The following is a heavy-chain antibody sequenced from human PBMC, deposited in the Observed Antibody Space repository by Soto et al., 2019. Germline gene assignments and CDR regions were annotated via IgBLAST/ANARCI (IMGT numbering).Heavy chain of an antibody. D-gene: IGHD3-9*01. V-gene: IGHV3-48*01. CDR2: ISSSSSTI. CDR1: GFTFSSYS. Sequence: PGGSLRLSCAASGFTFSSYSMNWVRQAPGKGLEWVSYISSSSSTIYYADSVKGRFTISRDNAKNSLYLQMNSLRAEDTAVYYCARAFAYYDILTGYYRPLSYFDYWGQGTLVTVSS. J-gene: IGHJ4*02. CDR3: ARAFAYYDILTGYYRPLSYFDY.